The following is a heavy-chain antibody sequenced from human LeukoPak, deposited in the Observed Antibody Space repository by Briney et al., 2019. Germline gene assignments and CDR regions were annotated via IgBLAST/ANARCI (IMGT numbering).Heavy chain of an antibody. CDR2: IFYSGST. Sequence: SETLSLTCTVPGGSINNFYWSWIRQPPGKGLEWIGYIFYSGSTNYNPSLESRATISIDTSKNQFSLKVNSLTAADTAVYYCARTGYYASGSSYYYGMDVWGQGTTVTVSS. CDR1: GGSINNFY. V-gene: IGHV4-59*08. D-gene: IGHD3-10*01. CDR3: ARTGYYASGSSYYYGMDV. J-gene: IGHJ6*02.